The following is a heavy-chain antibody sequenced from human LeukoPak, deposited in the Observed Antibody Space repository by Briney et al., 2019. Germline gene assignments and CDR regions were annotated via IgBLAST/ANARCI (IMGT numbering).Heavy chain of an antibody. J-gene: IGHJ3*02. CDR1: GGSISSYY. CDR2: IYYSGST. D-gene: IGHD4-11*01. CDR3: ARDRDYNIAFDI. V-gene: IGHV4-59*01. Sequence: SETLSLTCTVSGGSISSYYWSWIRQPPGKGLEWIGYIYYSGSTNYNPSLKSRVTISVDTSKNQFSLKLRSVTAADTAVYYCARDRDYNIAFDIWGQGTMVTVSS.